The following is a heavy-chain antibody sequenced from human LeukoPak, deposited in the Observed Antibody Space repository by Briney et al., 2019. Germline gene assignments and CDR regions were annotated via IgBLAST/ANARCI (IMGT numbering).Heavy chain of an antibody. CDR2: IRSTGDST. J-gene: IGHJ6*03. CDR1: GFTFTDSF. D-gene: IGHD2-15*01. CDR3: GRSRRINASLYYYMDV. V-gene: IGHV3-23*01. Sequence: GGSLRLSCAASGFTFTDSFMTWIRQAPGKGLEWVSSIRSTGDSTFYADSVKGRFTISRDNSKNTVYLLMNSLRTEDTAVYYCGRSRRINASLYYYMDVWGKGTTVTVSS.